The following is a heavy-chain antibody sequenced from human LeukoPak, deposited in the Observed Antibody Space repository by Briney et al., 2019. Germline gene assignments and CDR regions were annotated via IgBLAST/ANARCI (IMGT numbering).Heavy chain of an antibody. V-gene: IGHV4-61*02. J-gene: IGHJ4*02. CDR1: GGSISSGSYY. CDR2: IYTSGST. CDR3: ARDGGTYYDILTGYSPFDY. Sequence: PSETLSLTCTVSGGSISSGSYYWSWIRQPAGKRLEWIGRIYTSGSTNYNPSLKSRVTISVDTSKNQFSLKLSSVTAADTAVYYCARDGGTYYDILTGYSPFDYWGQGTLVTVSS. D-gene: IGHD3-9*01.